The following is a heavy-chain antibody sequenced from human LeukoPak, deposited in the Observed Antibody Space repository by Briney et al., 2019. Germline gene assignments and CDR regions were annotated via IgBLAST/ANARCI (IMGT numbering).Heavy chain of an antibody. CDR3: ARDAAFSAFNM. V-gene: IGHV3-48*01. D-gene: IGHD2-15*01. CDR1: GFAFNTYS. CDR2: ISSSTTTI. Sequence: PGGSLRLSCAASGFAFNTYSMNWVRQAPGEGLEWVSSISSSTTTIYYADSVRGRFTISRDNAKNSLYLQMNSLRGEDTAVYYCARDAAFSAFNMWGQGTMVTVSS. J-gene: IGHJ3*02.